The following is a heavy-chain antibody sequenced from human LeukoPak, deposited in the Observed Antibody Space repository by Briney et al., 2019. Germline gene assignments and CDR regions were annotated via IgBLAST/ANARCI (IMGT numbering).Heavy chain of an antibody. CDR1: GFTFSSYG. CDR2: ISYDGSNK. Sequence: GRSLRLSCAASGFTFSSYGMHWVRQAPGKGLEWVAVISYDGSNKYYADSVKGRFTISRDNAKNSLYLQMNSLRAEDTAVYYCARNTYYYDSSGYYALGYWGQGTLVTVSS. V-gene: IGHV3-30*03. D-gene: IGHD3-22*01. CDR3: ARNTYYYDSSGYYALGY. J-gene: IGHJ4*02.